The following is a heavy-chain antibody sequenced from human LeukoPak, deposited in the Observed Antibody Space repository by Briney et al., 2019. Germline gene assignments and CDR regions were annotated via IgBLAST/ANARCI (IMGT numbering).Heavy chain of an antibody. D-gene: IGHD2-15*01. CDR1: GFTFSNAW. CDR2: IKSKTDGGTT. V-gene: IGHV3-15*01. CDR3: TTVLPAVVPSDAFDI. J-gene: IGHJ3*02. Sequence: GGSLRLSCAASGFTFSNAWMSWVRQAPGKGLEWVGRIKSKTDGGTTDYAAPVKGRFTISRDDSKNTLYLQMNSLKTEDTAVYYRTTVLPAVVPSDAFDIWGQGTMVTVSS.